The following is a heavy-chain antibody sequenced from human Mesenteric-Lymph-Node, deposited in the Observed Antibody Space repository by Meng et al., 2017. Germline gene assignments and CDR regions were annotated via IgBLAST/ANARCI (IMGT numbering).Heavy chain of an antibody. CDR3: ARGTWLTVTPSYGYGMDV. D-gene: IGHD4-17*01. Sequence: SETLSLTCAVDAGSFSGYYWSWIRPPPGKGLGWIGEINHSGSTNYNPSRKSRVTISVDTSKNQFSRKLSSVTAADTAVYYCARGTWLTVTPSYGYGMDVWGQGTTVTVSS. V-gene: IGHV4-34*01. CDR1: AGSFSGYY. J-gene: IGHJ6*02. CDR2: INHSGST.